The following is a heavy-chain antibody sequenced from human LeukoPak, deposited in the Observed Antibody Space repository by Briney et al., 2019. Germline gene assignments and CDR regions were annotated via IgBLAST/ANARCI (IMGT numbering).Heavy chain of an antibody. Sequence: GASVKVSCKVSGYTLTELSMHWVRQAPGKGLEWMGGFDPEDGETIYAQKFQGRVTMIGDTSTDTAYMELSSLRSEDTAVYYCATAQRDPDYYYYGMDVWGQGTTVTVSS. CDR1: GYTLTELS. J-gene: IGHJ6*02. V-gene: IGHV1-24*01. CDR3: ATAQRDPDYYYYGMDV. CDR2: FDPEDGET.